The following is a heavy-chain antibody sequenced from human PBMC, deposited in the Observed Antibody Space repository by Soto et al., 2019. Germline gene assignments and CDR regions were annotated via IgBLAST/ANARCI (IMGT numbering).Heavy chain of an antibody. CDR2: ISSSSSYI. CDR3: ARDMSGSYFAYYYGMDV. Sequence: GGSLRLSCAASGFTFSSYSMNWVRQAPGKGLEWVSSISSSSSYIYYADSVKGRFTISRDNAKNSLYLQMNSLRAEDTAVYYCARDMSGSYFAYYYGMDVWGQGTTVTVSS. V-gene: IGHV3-21*01. D-gene: IGHD3-10*01. CDR1: GFTFSSYS. J-gene: IGHJ6*02.